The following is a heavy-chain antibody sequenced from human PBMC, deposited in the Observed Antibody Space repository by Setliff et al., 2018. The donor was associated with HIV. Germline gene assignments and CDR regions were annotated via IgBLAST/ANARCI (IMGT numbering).Heavy chain of an antibody. CDR2: MSPNSGNT. J-gene: IGHJ4*02. Sequence: GASVKVSCKASGYTFTSYDINWVRQATGQGLEWMGWMSPNSGNTGYAQKFQGRVTMTRNTLSLQMNSLRVDDTAVYYCARVLNGNFNYWGQGTLVTVSS. D-gene: IGHD2-8*01. V-gene: IGHV1-8*02. CDR3: ARVLNGNFNY. CDR1: GYTFTSYD.